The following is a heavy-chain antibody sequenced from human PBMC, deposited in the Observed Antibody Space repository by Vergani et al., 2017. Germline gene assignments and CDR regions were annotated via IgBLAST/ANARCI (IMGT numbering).Heavy chain of an antibody. V-gene: IGHV3-33*06. CDR1: GFTFSSYG. CDR2: IWYDGSNK. CDR3: AKDKSAVAGTYFDY. D-gene: IGHD6-19*01. Sequence: QVQLVESGGGVVQPGRSLRLSCAASGFTFSSYGMHWVRQAPGKGLEWVAVIWYDGSNKYYADSVKGRFTISRDNSKNTLYLQMNSLRAEDTAVYYCAKDKSAVAGTYFDYWGQGTLVTVSS. J-gene: IGHJ4*02.